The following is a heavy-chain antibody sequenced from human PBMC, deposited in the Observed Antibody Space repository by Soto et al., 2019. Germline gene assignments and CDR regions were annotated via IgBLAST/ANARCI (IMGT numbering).Heavy chain of an antibody. CDR1: GFTFSSYE. CDR2: ISSSGSTI. D-gene: IGHD3-22*01. V-gene: IGHV3-48*03. CDR3: ARDSRRSRGIVVEP. J-gene: IGHJ5*02. Sequence: PGGSLRLSCAASGFTFSSYEMNWVRQAPGKGLEWVSYISSSGSTIYYADSVEGRFTISRDNAKNSLYLQMNSLRAEDTAVYYCARDSRRSRGIVVEPWGQGTLVTVSS.